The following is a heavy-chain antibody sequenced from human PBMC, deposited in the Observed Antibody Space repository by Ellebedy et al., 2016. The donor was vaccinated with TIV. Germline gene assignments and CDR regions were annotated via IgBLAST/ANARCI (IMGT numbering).Heavy chain of an antibody. Sequence: GESLKISCEASGIIVSDYCMNWVRQAPGKGMEWDSVLYRDAKTIYTDYVNGKFIVYRDSSKNTLYLQMNSLTAEETALYYCARDPGGGDDFGDNWFDPWGQGTLVTVSS. V-gene: IGHV3-66*01. D-gene: IGHD3/OR15-3a*01. CDR1: GIIVSDYC. J-gene: IGHJ5*02. CDR2: LYRDAKT. CDR3: ARDPGGGDDFGDNWFDP.